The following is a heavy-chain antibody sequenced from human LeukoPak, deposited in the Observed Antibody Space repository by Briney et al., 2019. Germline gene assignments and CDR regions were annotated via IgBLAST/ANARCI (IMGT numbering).Heavy chain of an antibody. CDR1: GFTFSSYA. CDR2: ISGSGGST. D-gene: IGHD6-13*01. CDR3: ANSAAPDYYYYGMDV. J-gene: IGHJ6*02. V-gene: IGHV3-23*01. Sequence: PGGSLRLSCAASGFTFSSYAMSWVRQAPGKGLEWVSAISGSGGSTYYADSAKGRFTISRDNSKNTLYLQMNSLRAEDTAVYYCANSAAPDYYYYGMDVWGQGTTVTVSS.